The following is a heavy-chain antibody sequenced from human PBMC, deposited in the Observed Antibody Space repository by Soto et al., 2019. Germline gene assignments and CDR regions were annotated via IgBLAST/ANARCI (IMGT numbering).Heavy chain of an antibody. Sequence: GSLRLSCAASGFIFSSYGMHWVRQAPGKGLEWVAFISYDEGKKYYSDSVKGRFTISRDISKSTLYLQMNSLRAEDTAVYYCAKPSYIRAWQITETPLDYWGQGTLVTVSS. CDR1: GFIFSSYG. CDR3: AKPSYIRAWQITETPLDY. CDR2: ISYDEGKK. V-gene: IGHV3-30*18. J-gene: IGHJ4*02. D-gene: IGHD1-20*01.